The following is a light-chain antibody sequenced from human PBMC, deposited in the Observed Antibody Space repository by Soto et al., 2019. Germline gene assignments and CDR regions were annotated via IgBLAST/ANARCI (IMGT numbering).Light chain of an antibody. CDR1: QSINIW. Sequence: TQSPSTLSASVGDRVTITCRASQSINIWLAWYQQKPGLAPRLLIYDASSRATGIPDRFSGSGSGTDFTLTISRLEPEDFAVYYCQQYGSSPITFGQGTRLEIK. V-gene: IGKV3D-20*01. J-gene: IGKJ5*01. CDR3: QQYGSSPIT. CDR2: DAS.